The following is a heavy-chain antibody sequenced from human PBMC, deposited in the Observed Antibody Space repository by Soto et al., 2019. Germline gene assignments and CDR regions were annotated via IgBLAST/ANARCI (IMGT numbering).Heavy chain of an antibody. CDR1: GFTFTNYW. CDR3: SIALSGTYYFDY. CDR2: SYLGGSDT. Sequence: GAEVKQPGESLKISCKGSGFTFTNYWIGWVRQMPGKGLEWMGISYLGGSDTRYRPSLQGQVTISADKSLTTAYLHWSSLRASDTAMYYGSIALSGTYYFDYWGQGTLVTVAS. D-gene: IGHD6-19*01. J-gene: IGHJ4*02. V-gene: IGHV5-51*01.